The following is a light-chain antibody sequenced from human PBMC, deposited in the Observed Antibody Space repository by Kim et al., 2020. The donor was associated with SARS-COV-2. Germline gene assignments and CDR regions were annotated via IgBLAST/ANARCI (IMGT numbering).Light chain of an antibody. V-gene: IGLV1-44*01. CDR3: ATWDDSLDVWM. CDR1: DSNIGSNT. Sequence: GQRVTISCFGSDSNIGSNTVTWYQQFPGTAPKLLIDSNNRRPSGVPDRVSGSKSGTSASLAISGLQSEDEADYYCATWDDSLDVWMFGGGTQLTVL. CDR2: SNN. J-gene: IGLJ3*02.